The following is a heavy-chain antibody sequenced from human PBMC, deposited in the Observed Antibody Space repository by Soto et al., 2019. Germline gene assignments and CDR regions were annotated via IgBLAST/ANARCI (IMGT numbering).Heavy chain of an antibody. CDR3: ARDRNAFDI. CDR2: INAGNGNT. Sequence: QVQLVQSGAEVKKPGASVKVSFKASGYTFTRYAMHWVRQAPGQRLEWMGWINAGNGNTKYSQKFQGRVTITRDTSASTAYMELSSQRSEDTAVYYCARDRNAFDIWGQGTMVTVSS. CDR1: GYTFTRYA. J-gene: IGHJ3*02. V-gene: IGHV1-3*01.